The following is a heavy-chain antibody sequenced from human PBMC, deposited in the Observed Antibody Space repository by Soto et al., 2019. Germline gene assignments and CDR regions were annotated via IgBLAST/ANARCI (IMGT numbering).Heavy chain of an antibody. Sequence: QITLNESGPALVKPTQTLTLTCNFSGFSLNTRDVGVGWIRQPPGKALEWLGVVYWDDDKTYSPSLKSRLTITKDTPKNQVVLRMTKMDPVDTATYYCAHCRGGVASFWGQGTLVTVSS. V-gene: IGHV2-5*02. J-gene: IGHJ4*02. CDR2: VYWDDDK. CDR3: AHCRGGVASF. CDR1: GFSLNTRDVG. D-gene: IGHD3-16*01.